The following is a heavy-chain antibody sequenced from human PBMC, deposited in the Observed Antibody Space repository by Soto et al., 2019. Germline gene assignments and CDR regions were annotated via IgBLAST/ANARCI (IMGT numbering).Heavy chain of an antibody. Sequence: GGSLRLSCAASGFTFSSYEMNWVRQAPGKGLEWVSYISSSGSTIYYSDSVKDRFTISRDNAKNSLYLQMNSLRAEDTAVYYCANLLPDAFDIWGQGTMVTVSS. V-gene: IGHV3-48*03. J-gene: IGHJ3*02. CDR1: GFTFSSYE. CDR3: ANLLPDAFDI. CDR2: ISSSGSTI.